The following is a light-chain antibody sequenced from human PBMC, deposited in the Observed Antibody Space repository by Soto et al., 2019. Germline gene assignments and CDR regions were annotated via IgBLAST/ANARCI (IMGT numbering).Light chain of an antibody. CDR3: QQRSNWPPIT. J-gene: IGKJ5*01. Sequence: TKSPATLSLSQGERATLSCKAGQNIHTNLAWYRQRPGQPPRLLLHDASHRAAGIPARFSGSGFGTDLTLTISSLEPEDAAVYYCQQRSNWPPITFGQVTRLEI. CDR2: DAS. CDR1: QNIHTN. V-gene: IGKV3-11*01.